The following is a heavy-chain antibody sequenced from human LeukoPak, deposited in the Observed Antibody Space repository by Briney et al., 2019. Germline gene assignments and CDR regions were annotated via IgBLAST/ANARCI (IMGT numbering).Heavy chain of an antibody. J-gene: IGHJ3*02. CDR3: AKFQIVGATGAFDI. Sequence: GGSLRLSCPASGFTFSSYAMSWVRPAPGKGLDWVSAISNGGTDTYYADSVKGRFTISRDNSKNTLYLQMNSLRAEDTAIYYCAKFQIVGATGAFDIWAQGTMVTVSS. D-gene: IGHD1-26*01. CDR1: GFTFSSYA. V-gene: IGHV3-23*01. CDR2: ISNGGTDT.